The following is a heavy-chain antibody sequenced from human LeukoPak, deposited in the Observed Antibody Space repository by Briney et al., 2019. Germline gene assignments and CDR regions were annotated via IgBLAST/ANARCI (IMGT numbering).Heavy chain of an antibody. Sequence: GASLRLSCAASGFTFSSYAMSWVRQVPGKGLEWVSAISGSGGSTYYADSVKGRFTISRDNSKNTLYLQMNSLRAEDTAVYYCAKDVGSSGLLDYWGQGTLVTVSS. J-gene: IGHJ4*02. CDR2: ISGSGGST. D-gene: IGHD6-19*01. V-gene: IGHV3-23*01. CDR1: GFTFSSYA. CDR3: AKDVGSSGLLDY.